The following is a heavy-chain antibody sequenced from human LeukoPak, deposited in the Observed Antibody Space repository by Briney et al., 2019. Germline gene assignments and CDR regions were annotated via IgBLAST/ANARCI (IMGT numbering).Heavy chain of an antibody. Sequence: SETLSLTCAVYGGSFSGYYWSWIRQPPGKGLEWIGEINHSGSTNYNPSLKSRVTISVDTSKNQFSLKLSSVTAADTAVYHCAGGGDTAIDYWGQGTLVTVSS. CDR1: GGSFSGYY. J-gene: IGHJ4*02. V-gene: IGHV4-34*01. CDR2: INHSGST. D-gene: IGHD5-18*01. CDR3: AGGGDTAIDY.